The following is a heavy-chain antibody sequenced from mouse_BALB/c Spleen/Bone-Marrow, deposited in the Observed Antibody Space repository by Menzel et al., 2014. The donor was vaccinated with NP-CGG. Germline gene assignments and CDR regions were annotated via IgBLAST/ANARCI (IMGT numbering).Heavy chain of an antibody. Sequence: EVQVVESGGGLVQPGGSLRLSCATSGFTFTDYYMSWVRQPPGKAPEWLGFIRNKANGYTTEYSASVKGRFTISRDNSQSILYLQMNTLRAEDSATYYCARDNYYGYHWYFDVWGAGTTVTVSS. D-gene: IGHD1-2*01. CDR1: GFTFTDYY. CDR2: IRNKANGYTT. V-gene: IGHV7-3*02. CDR3: ARDNYYGYHWYFDV. J-gene: IGHJ1*01.